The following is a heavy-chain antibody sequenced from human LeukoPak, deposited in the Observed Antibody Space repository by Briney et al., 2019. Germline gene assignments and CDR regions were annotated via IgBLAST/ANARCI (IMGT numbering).Heavy chain of an antibody. V-gene: IGHV1-69*05. CDR3: AREYCSSTSCYMGADAFDI. Sequence: SVKVSCKASGGTFSSYAISWVRQAPGQGLEWLGGIIPIFGTANYAQKFQGRVTITTDESTSTAYMELSSLRSEDTAVYYCAREYCSSTSCYMGADAFDIWGQGTMVTVSS. CDR2: IIPIFGTA. D-gene: IGHD2-2*02. J-gene: IGHJ3*02. CDR1: GGTFSSYA.